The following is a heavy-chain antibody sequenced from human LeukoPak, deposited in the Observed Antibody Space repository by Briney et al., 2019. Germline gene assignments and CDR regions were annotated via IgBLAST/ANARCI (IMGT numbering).Heavy chain of an antibody. V-gene: IGHV4-39*01. CDR2: IYYSGGT. CDR3: ARHAPTVTYFDY. Sequence: KPSETLSLTCTVSGGSISSSSYYWGWIRQPPGKGLEWIGSIYYSGGTYYNPSLKSRVTISVDTSKNQFSLKLSSVTAADTAVYYCARHAPTVTYFDYWGQGTLVTVSS. J-gene: IGHJ4*02. D-gene: IGHD4-11*01. CDR1: GGSISSSSYY.